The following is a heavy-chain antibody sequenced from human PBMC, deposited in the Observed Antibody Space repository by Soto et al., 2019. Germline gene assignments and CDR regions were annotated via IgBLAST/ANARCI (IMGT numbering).Heavy chain of an antibody. CDR2: ISYDGSNK. V-gene: IGHV3-30-3*01. D-gene: IGHD3-3*01. CDR3: ARPHYDFWSGYNDAFDI. Sequence: QVQLVESGGGVVQPGRSLRLSCAASGFTFSSYAMHWVRQAPGKGLEWVAVISYDGSNKYYADSVKGRFTISRENSKNTLYLQMNSLRAEDTAVYYCARPHYDFWSGYNDAFDIWGQGTMVTVSS. J-gene: IGHJ3*02. CDR1: GFTFSSYA.